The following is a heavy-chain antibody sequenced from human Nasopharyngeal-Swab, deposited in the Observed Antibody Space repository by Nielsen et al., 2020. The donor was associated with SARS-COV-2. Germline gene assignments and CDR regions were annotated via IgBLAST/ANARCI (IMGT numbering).Heavy chain of an antibody. CDR2: ITASGANT. D-gene: IGHD3-10*01. CDR3: AKAYSYGSGSSYATFDS. J-gene: IGHJ4*02. V-gene: IGHV3-23*01. CDR1: GFTFSNYA. Sequence: GESLTISCAASGFTFSNYAMSWVRQAPGKGLEWVSGITASGANTYHADSVKGRFTISRDNSKNMLYLQMISLRADDTAVYYCAKAYSYGSGSSYATFDSWGQGTLVTVSS.